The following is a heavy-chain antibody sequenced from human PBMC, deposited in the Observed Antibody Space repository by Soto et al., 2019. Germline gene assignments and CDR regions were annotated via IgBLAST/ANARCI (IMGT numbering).Heavy chain of an antibody. CDR2: FIPIFGRT. D-gene: IGHD3-16*02. J-gene: IGHJ1*01. CDR3: TRGGANRSHLLSHS. V-gene: IGHV1-69*01. CDR1: GGTFSNYP. Sequence: HVHLVQSGAEVKRPGSSVKVSCKASGGTFSNYPINWVRQAPGQGLEWMGGFIPIFGRTHYAQNLQGRVTITADASTITAFRELSGLRSDDTAVYYCTRGGANRSHLLSHSWGQGTLVTVSS.